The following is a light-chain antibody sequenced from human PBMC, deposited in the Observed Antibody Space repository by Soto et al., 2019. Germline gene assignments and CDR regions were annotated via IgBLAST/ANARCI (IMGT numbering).Light chain of an antibody. J-gene: IGKJ2*01. CDR1: QSVSSSY. Sequence: EIVLTQSPGTLSLSPGERATLSCRASQSVSSSYLAWYQQKPDQAPRLLISCASSRATGIPDRFSGSGSGTDFTLTISRLEPEDVAVYYCQQYGSAPLYTFGQGTKLEIK. CDR2: CAS. CDR3: QQYGSAPLYT. V-gene: IGKV3-20*01.